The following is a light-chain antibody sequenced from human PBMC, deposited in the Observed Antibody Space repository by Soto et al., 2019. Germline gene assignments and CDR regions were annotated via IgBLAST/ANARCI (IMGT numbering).Light chain of an antibody. CDR3: AAWDDSLRGVV. V-gene: IGLV1-47*02. J-gene: IGLJ3*02. CDR2: GNS. Sequence: QSVLTQPPSASGAPGQRVTLSCIGGSSNVGFNAVNWYQQLPGAAPKLLIHGNSQRPSGVPDRFSGSKPGTSASLAIIGLRAEDEAHYYCAAWDDSLRGVVFGGGTKVTVL. CDR1: SSNVGFNA.